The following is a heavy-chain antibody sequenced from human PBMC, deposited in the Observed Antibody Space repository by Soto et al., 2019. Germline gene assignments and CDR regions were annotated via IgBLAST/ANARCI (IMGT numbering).Heavy chain of an antibody. Sequence: SGPTLANPTQTLTLTCTFSGFSLRTSGMCVSWIRQPPGKALEWLALIDWVDDKYYSTSLKTRLTISKDTSKNQVVLTMTYMDPVDTATYYCARQYYDIWSGYYSHMDVWGPGTTVTVSS. CDR1: GFSLRTSGMC. CDR2: IDWVDDK. D-gene: IGHD3-3*01. J-gene: IGHJ6*02. V-gene: IGHV2-70*01. CDR3: ARQYYDIWSGYYSHMDV.